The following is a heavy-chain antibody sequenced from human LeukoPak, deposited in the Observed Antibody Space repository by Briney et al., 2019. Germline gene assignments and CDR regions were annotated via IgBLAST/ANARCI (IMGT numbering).Heavy chain of an antibody. J-gene: IGHJ4*02. D-gene: IGHD3-16*02. CDR1: GYTFSSHG. Sequence: PGRSLRLSCAASGYTFSSHGMYWVRQAPGKGLEWVALIWYDGSQKYYADSVKGRFTISRDNSKNTLSLQMDSLRAEDTAVYYCARDYDYVWGSYRIYYFDYWGQGTLVTVSS. CDR2: IWYDGSQK. V-gene: IGHV3-33*01. CDR3: ARDYDYVWGSYRIYYFDY.